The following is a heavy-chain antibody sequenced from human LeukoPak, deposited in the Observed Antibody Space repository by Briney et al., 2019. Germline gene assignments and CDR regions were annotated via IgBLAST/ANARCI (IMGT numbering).Heavy chain of an antibody. J-gene: IGHJ6*02. Sequence: ASVKVSCKASGYTLTGYYMHWVRQAPGQGLEWMGWINPNSGGTNYAQKFQGRVTMTRDTSISTAYMELSRLRSDDTAVYYCARGLTYYYGSGPYHGMDVWGQGTTVTVSS. CDR1: GYTLTGYY. CDR3: ARGLTYYYGSGPYHGMDV. D-gene: IGHD3-10*01. V-gene: IGHV1-2*02. CDR2: INPNSGGT.